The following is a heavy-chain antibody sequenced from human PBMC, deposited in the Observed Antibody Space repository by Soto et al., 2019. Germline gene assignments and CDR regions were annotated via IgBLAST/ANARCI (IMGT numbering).Heavy chain of an antibody. CDR2: IYYSGST. Sequence: QLQLQESGPGLVKPSETLSLTCTVSGGSISSSSYYWGWIRQPPGKGLEWIGSIYYSGSTYYNPSLKSRVTISVDTSKNQFSLKLSSVTAADTAVYYCARNVDSYDFWSGVPRHYYYYYGMDVWGQGTTVTVSS. CDR3: ARNVDSYDFWSGVPRHYYYYYGMDV. V-gene: IGHV4-39*01. CDR1: GGSISSSSYY. D-gene: IGHD3-3*01. J-gene: IGHJ6*02.